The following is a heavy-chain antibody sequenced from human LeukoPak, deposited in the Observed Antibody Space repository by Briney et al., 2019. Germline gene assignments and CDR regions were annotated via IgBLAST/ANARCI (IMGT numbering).Heavy chain of an antibody. J-gene: IGHJ5*02. CDR1: GDSISSGDYY. CDR3: ARHQNDILTGYYT. Sequence: PSQTLSLTCTVSGDSISSGDYYWSWIRQPPGKGLEWIGEINHSGSTNYNPSLKSRVTISVDTSKNQFSLKLSSVTAADTAVCYCARHQNDILTGYYTWGQGTLVTVSS. D-gene: IGHD3-9*01. V-gene: IGHV4-30-4*08. CDR2: INHSGST.